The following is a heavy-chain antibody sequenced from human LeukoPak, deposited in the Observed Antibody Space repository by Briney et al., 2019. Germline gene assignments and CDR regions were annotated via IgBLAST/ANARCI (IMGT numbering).Heavy chain of an antibody. J-gene: IGHJ4*02. Sequence: GGSLRLSCAAPGFTFSSYSMNWVRQAPGKGLEWVSSISSSSSYIYYADSVKGRFTISRDNAKNSLFLQMNSLRAEDTAVYYCARGQENYGYTFDYWGQGTLVTVSS. D-gene: IGHD1-7*01. CDR1: GFTFSSYS. CDR2: ISSSSSYI. V-gene: IGHV3-21*01. CDR3: ARGQENYGYTFDY.